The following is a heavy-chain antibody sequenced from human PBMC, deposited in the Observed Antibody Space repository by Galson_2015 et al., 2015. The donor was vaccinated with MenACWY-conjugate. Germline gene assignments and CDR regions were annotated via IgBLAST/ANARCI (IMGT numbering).Heavy chain of an antibody. Sequence: ETLSLTCNVSGGSISSTNYYWGWIRQSPGRGLEWIGGIYYSGSTYYNPSLKSRVTISVDTSKNQFSLKLSSVTAADTAVYYCARSFDPGNSRDGFTKYYFDYWGQGPLVTVSS. J-gene: IGHJ4*02. V-gene: IGHV4-39*07. CDR2: IYYSGST. D-gene: IGHD5-24*01. CDR3: ARSFDPGNSRDGFTKYYFDY. CDR1: GGSISSTNYY.